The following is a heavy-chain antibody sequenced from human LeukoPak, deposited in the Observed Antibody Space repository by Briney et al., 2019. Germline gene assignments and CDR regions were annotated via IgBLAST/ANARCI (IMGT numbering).Heavy chain of an antibody. CDR3: ARGQISTYSSGWRSKRNWFDP. V-gene: IGHV4-59*12. CDR1: GGSISSYY. D-gene: IGHD6-19*01. Sequence: SETLSLTCTVSGGSISSYYWSWIRQPPGKGLEWIGYIYYSGSTNYNPSLKSRVTISVDTSKNQLSLKLSSVTAADTAVYYCARGQISTYSSGWRSKRNWFDPWGQGTLVTVSS. CDR2: IYYSGST. J-gene: IGHJ5*02.